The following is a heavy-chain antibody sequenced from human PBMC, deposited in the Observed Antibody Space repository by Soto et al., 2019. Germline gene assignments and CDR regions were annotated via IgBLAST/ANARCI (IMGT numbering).Heavy chain of an antibody. J-gene: IGHJ4*02. Sequence: QLQLQESGSGLVKPSQTLSLTCAVSGGSISSGGYSWSWIRQPPGKGLEWIGYIYHSGSTYYNPSLKSIVPISVTRAKNQCSQKLSSVTDADTAVYYCAAGGVLPRYDWGQGTLVTVAA. CDR1: GGSISSGGYS. V-gene: IGHV4-30-2*01. CDR2: IYHSGST. D-gene: IGHD2-15*01. CDR3: AAGGVLPRYD.